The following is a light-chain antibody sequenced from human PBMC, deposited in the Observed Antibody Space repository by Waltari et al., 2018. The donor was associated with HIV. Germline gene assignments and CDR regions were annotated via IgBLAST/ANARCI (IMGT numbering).Light chain of an antibody. V-gene: IGLV2-14*03. CDR3: SSFTSMDSLIL. Sequence: QSALTQPASVSGSLGQSITISCTGTSSDIGGYNYISWYRQHPGEAPKLIIYDVTYRHSGVSARFSGSKSGNTASLSISGLQAEDEADYYCSSFTSMDSLILFGGGTKLTVL. J-gene: IGLJ2*01. CDR2: DVT. CDR1: SSDIGGYNY.